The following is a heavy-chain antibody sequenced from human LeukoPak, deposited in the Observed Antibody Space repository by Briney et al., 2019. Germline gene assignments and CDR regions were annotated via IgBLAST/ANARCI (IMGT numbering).Heavy chain of an antibody. CDR1: GFTFSSYG. J-gene: IGHJ5*02. V-gene: IGHV3-33*01. Sequence: GRSLRLSCAASGFTFSSYGMHWVRQAPGKGLEWVAVIWYDGSNKYYADSVKGRFTISRDNSKNTLYLQMISLRAEDTAVYYCARSDDYYDSSGYSNWFDPWGQGTLVTVSS. CDR3: ARSDDYYDSSGYSNWFDP. D-gene: IGHD3-22*01. CDR2: IWYDGSNK.